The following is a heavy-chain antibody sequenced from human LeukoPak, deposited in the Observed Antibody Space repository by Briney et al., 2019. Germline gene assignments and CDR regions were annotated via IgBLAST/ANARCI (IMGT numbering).Heavy chain of an antibody. CDR1: GGTFSSYA. Sequence: EASVKVSCKASGGTFSSYAISWVRQAPGQGLEWMGRIIPILGIANYAQKFQGGVTITADKSTSTAYMELSSLRSEDTAVYYCARAEYSSSPFDYWGQGTLVTVSS. CDR2: IIPILGIA. D-gene: IGHD6-6*01. J-gene: IGHJ4*02. CDR3: ARAEYSSSPFDY. V-gene: IGHV1-69*04.